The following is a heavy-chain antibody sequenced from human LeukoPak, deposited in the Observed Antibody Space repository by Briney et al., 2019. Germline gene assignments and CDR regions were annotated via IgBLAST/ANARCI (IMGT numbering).Heavy chain of an antibody. Sequence: PETLSLTCAVYGGSFSGYYWSWIRQPPGKGLEWIGEISHSGSTNYNPSLKSRVTISVNTSKNQFSLKLSSVTAADTAVYYYARGRATYDFWSGQKIDYWGQGTLVTVSS. CDR3: ARGRATYDFWSGQKIDY. V-gene: IGHV4-34*01. CDR1: GGSFSGYY. J-gene: IGHJ4*02. D-gene: IGHD3-3*01. CDR2: ISHSGST.